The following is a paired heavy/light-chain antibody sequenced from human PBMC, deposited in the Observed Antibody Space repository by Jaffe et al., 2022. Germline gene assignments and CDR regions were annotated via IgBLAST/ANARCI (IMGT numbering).Light chain of an antibody. J-gene: IGKJ1*01. CDR1: QSVLYSSNNKNY. CDR2: WAS. Sequence: DIVMTQSPDSLAVSLGERATINCKSSQSVLYSSNNKNYLAWYQQKPGQPPKLLIYWASTRESGVPDRFSGSGSGTDFALTISSLQAEDVAVYYCQQYYSTPRTFGQGTKVEIK. CDR3: QQYYSTPRT. V-gene: IGKV4-1*01.
Heavy chain of an antibody. J-gene: IGHJ3*02. CDR1: GFSLSTSGVG. Sequence: QITLKESGPTLVKPTQTLTLTCTFSGFSLSTSGVGVGWIRQPPGKALEWLALIYWDDDKHYSPSLKSRLTITKDTSKNQVVLTMTSMDPVDTATYYCAHSSDYSYDSKRRAFDIWGQGTMVTVSS. V-gene: IGHV2-5*02. CDR2: IYWDDDK. D-gene: IGHD3-22*01. CDR3: AHSSDYSYDSKRRAFDI.